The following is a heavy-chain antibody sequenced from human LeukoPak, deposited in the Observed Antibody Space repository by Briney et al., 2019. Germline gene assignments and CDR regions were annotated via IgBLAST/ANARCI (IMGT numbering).Heavy chain of an antibody. D-gene: IGHD2-21*01. J-gene: IGHJ4*02. CDR2: IKQDGSEK. Sequence: GGSLRLSCAASGLTFSSNWMTWVRQAPGKGLEWVANIKQDGSEKYYVDSVKGRFTISRDNAKNSVYLQMNSLRVEGTAVYYCARLWQIDYWGQGTLVTVSS. V-gene: IGHV3-7*01. CDR3: ARLWQIDY. CDR1: GLTFSSNW.